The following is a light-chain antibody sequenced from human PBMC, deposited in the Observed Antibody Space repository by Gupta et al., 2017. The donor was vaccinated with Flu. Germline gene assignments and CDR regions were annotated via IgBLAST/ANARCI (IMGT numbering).Light chain of an antibody. CDR2: LGS. CDR3: MQALQTPFT. J-gene: IGKJ3*01. Sequence: DIVMTQSPLSLPVTPGEPASISCRSSQSLLHSNGYKYLDWYLQKPGQSPQLLIYLGSNRASGVPDRFSGSGSGTDFTLKISRVEAEDVGVYYCMQALQTPFTFGHGTKVDLK. CDR1: QSLLHSNGYKY. V-gene: IGKV2-28*01.